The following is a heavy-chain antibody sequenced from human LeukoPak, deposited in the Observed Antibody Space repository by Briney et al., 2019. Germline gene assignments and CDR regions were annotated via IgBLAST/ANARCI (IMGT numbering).Heavy chain of an antibody. V-gene: IGHV4-59*01. CDR3: ARDRSLDIVVVPDYYYGMDV. D-gene: IGHD2-2*03. CDR2: IYYSGST. CDR1: GGSISSYY. J-gene: IGHJ6*04. Sequence: SETLSLTCTVSGGSISSYYWSWIRQPPGKGLEWIGYIYYSGSTNYNPSLKSRVTISVDTSKNQFSLKLSSVTAADTAVYHCARDRSLDIVVVPDYYYGMDVWGKGTTVTVSS.